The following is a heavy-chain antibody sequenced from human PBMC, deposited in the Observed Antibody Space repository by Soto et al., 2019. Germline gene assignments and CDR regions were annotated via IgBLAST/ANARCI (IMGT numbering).Heavy chain of an antibody. CDR1: GGSISSSNG. V-gene: IGHV4-4*02. CDR3: ARFGHQSVLVPAAQDDGVDY. D-gene: IGHD2-2*01. J-gene: IGHJ4*02. Sequence: QVQLQESGPGLVKPSGTLSLTCAVSGGSISSSNGWSWVRQPPGKGLEWIGEIYHSGSTNYNPSHKSRVTISVDKSKNQFSLKLSSVTAEDTAVYYCARFGHQSVLVPAAQDDGVDYWGQGTLVTVSS. CDR2: IYHSGST.